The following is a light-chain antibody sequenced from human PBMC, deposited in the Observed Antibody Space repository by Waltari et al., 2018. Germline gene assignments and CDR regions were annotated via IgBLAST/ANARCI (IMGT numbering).Light chain of an antibody. CDR3: QTWGTGILV. CDR1: SGHNNYA. Sequence: QLVLTQSPSASASLGASVTLTCTLSSGHNNYAIAWHQQWPDKGPRYLMKVNSDGSHRKGAGLPDRFSGSSSGAERYLTIFSLQSEDEADYYCQTWGTGILVFGGGTKLTVL. CDR2: VNSDGSH. J-gene: IGLJ2*01. V-gene: IGLV4-69*01.